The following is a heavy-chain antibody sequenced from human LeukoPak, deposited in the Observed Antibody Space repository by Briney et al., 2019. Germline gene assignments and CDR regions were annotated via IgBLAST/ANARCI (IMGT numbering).Heavy chain of an antibody. D-gene: IGHD2-2*02. CDR1: GYTFTGYY. CDR2: INPNSGGT. V-gene: IGHV1-2*02. Sequence: ASAKVSCKASGYTFTGYYMHWVRQAPGQGLEWMGWINPNSGGTNYAQKFQGRVTMTRDTSISTAYMELSRLRSDDTAVYYCAREGCSSTTCSTGWFDPWGQGTLVTVSS. CDR3: AREGCSSTTCSTGWFDP. J-gene: IGHJ5*02.